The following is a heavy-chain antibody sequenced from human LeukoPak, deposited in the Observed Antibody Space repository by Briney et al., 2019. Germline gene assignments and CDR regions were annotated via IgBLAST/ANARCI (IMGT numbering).Heavy chain of an antibody. Sequence: GGSLRLSCAASGFTFSSYGIHWVRQAPGKGLEWVAFIRYDGGNKYYVDSAKGRFTISRDNSKNTLYLQMNSLRAEDPAVYYCAKDMGPGGLRPCYFDYWGQGTLVTVSS. V-gene: IGHV3-30*02. CDR3: AKDMGPGGLRPCYFDY. CDR1: GFTFSSYG. J-gene: IGHJ4*02. D-gene: IGHD5-12*01. CDR2: IRYDGGNK.